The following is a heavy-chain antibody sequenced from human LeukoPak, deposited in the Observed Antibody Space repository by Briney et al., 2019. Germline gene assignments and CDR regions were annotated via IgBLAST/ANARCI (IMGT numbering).Heavy chain of an antibody. CDR2: IYYSGST. J-gene: IGHJ3*02. CDR1: GGSISSSSYY. D-gene: IGHD2-8*01. Sequence: KPSETLSLTCTVSGGSISSSSYYWGWIRQPPGKGLEWIGSIYYSGSTYYNPSLKSRVTISVDTSKNQFSLKLSSVTAADTAVYYCARRMRSSSWRQTDAFDIWGQGTMVTVSS. CDR3: ARRMRSSSWRQTDAFDI. V-gene: IGHV4-39*01.